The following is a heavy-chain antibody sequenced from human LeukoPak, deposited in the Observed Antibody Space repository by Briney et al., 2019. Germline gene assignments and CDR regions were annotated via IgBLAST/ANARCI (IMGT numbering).Heavy chain of an antibody. V-gene: IGHV1-2*06. Sequence: ASVKVSCKASGYTFTGFYIHWVRQAPGQGLEWMGRINPRIGDTNSARRFQGRVTMTTDTSTSTAYMELRSLRSDDTAVYYCARDGAQPIAVAGYHFDYWGQGTLVTVSS. CDR2: INPRIGDT. D-gene: IGHD6-19*01. CDR3: ARDGAQPIAVAGYHFDY. CDR1: GYTFTGFY. J-gene: IGHJ4*02.